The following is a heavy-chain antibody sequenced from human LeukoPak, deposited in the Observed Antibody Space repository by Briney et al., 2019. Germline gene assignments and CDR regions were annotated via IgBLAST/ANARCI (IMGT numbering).Heavy chain of an antibody. J-gene: IGHJ5*02. CDR2: IYYSGST. D-gene: IGHD2-15*01. V-gene: IGHV4-31*03. Sequence: SETLSLTCTVSGGSIRSGGYYWSWIRQNPGKGLEWIGYIYYSGSTYYNPSLKSRVTISVDTSKNQFSLKLSSVTAADTAVYYCARAESGAPRRFDPWGQGTLVTVSS. CDR1: GGSIRSGGYY. CDR3: ARAESGAPRRFDP.